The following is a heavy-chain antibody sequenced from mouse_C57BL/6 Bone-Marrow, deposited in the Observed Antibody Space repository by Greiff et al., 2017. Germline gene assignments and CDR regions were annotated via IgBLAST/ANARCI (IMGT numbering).Heavy chain of an antibody. V-gene: IGHV1-58*01. CDR2: IYIGKGYT. D-gene: IGHD1-1*01. CDR1: GYTFTSYG. CDR3: ARGSSSFDY. J-gene: IGHJ2*01. Sequence: VQLQQSGAELVRPGSSVKMSCKTSGYTFTSYGINWVKQRPGQGLEWIGYIYIGKGYTEYNEKFKGKATLTSDTSSSTAYMQLSSLTSEDSAIYFCARGSSSFDYWGQGTTLTVSS.